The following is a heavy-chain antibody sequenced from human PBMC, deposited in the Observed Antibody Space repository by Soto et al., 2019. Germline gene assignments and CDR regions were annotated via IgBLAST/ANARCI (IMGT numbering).Heavy chain of an antibody. CDR3: GRDPSYYGMDV. CDR1: GGSFSGYY. V-gene: IGHV4-34*01. CDR2: INHSGST. J-gene: IGHJ6*02. Sequence: PSETLSLTCAVYGGSFSGYYLSWIRQPPGKGLEWIGEINHSGSTNYNPSLKSRVTISVDTSKNQFSLKLSSVTAADTAVYYCGRDPSYYGMDVWGQGTTVTVSS.